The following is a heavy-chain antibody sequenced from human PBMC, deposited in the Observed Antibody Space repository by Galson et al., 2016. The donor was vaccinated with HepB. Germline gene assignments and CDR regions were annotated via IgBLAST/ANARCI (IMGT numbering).Heavy chain of an antibody. CDR2: INPISGGT. Sequence: SVKVSCKASGYTFSDYFLHWVRQAPGQGLEWMGWINPISGGTDLPQKFQGRVTMTRDTSISTAYMELSRLTFDDTAVYYCARGILLGSDAFDIWGRGTMVIVSS. V-gene: IGHV1-2*02. J-gene: IGHJ3*02. D-gene: IGHD1-26*01. CDR1: GYTFSDYF. CDR3: ARGILLGSDAFDI.